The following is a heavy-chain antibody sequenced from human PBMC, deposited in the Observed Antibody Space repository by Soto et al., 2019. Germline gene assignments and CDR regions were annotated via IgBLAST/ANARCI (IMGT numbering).Heavy chain of an antibody. CDR3: AKTANGWFSAFDI. J-gene: IGHJ3*02. CDR1: GFTFSSYA. D-gene: IGHD6-19*01. Sequence: EVQLLESGGGLVQPGGFLRLSCGASGFTFSSYAMSWVRQAPGKGLEWVSAISGSGGTTYYADSVKGRFTFSRDNSKNTLYLQMNSLRAEDTAVYYCAKTANGWFSAFDIWGQGTMVTVSS. V-gene: IGHV3-23*01. CDR2: ISGSGGTT.